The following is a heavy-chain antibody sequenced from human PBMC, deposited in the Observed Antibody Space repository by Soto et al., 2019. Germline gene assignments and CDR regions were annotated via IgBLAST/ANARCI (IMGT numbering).Heavy chain of an antibody. CDR3: ARIREGQLVPEFDY. Sequence: QVTLKESGPVLVKPTETLTLTCTVSGFSRSNARMGVSWIRQHPGKALEWLAHIFSNDEKSYSTSLKSRLTISKDTSKSQVGLTMTNMDPVDTATYYCARIREGQLVPEFDYWGQGTLVTVSS. CDR1: GFSRSNARMG. V-gene: IGHV2-26*01. CDR2: IFSNDEK. D-gene: IGHD6-6*01. J-gene: IGHJ4*02.